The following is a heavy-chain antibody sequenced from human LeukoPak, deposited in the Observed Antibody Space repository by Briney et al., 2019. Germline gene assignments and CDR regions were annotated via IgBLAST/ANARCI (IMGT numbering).Heavy chain of an antibody. CDR2: IYHSGST. CDR1: GGSISSYY. D-gene: IGHD2-15*01. V-gene: IGHV4-59*08. CDR3: ARGLGYCSGGNCYSADPSFHY. Sequence: SETLSLTCTVSGGSISSYYWSWIRQPPGKGLEWIGSIYHSGSTYYNPSLKSRVTISVDTSENQFSLNLTSVTAADTAVYYCARGLGYCSGGNCYSADPSFHYWGQGTLVTVSS. J-gene: IGHJ4*02.